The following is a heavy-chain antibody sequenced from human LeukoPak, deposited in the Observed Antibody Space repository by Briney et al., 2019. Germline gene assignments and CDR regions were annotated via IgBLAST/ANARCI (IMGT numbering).Heavy chain of an antibody. Sequence: ASVKVSCKASGYTFTSYYMHWVRQAPGQGLEWMGIINPSGGSTSYAQKFQGRVTITADKSTSTAYMELSSLRSEDTAVYYCARPGDSSSSQNWFDPWGQGTLVTVSS. D-gene: IGHD6-6*01. CDR3: ARPGDSSSSQNWFDP. CDR2: INPSGGST. V-gene: IGHV1-46*01. J-gene: IGHJ5*02. CDR1: GYTFTSYY.